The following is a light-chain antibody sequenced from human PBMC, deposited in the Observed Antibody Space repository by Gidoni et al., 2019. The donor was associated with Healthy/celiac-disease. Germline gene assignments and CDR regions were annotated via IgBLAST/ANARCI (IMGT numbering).Light chain of an antibody. V-gene: IGKV1-NL1*01. CDR2: AAT. CDR3: QQYYSTPRT. CDR1: QCISNS. J-gene: IGKJ1*01. Sequence: DIQMTQSPSSLSASVGDRVTITCRASQCISNSLAWYQQKPGKAPKLLLYAATRSESGVPSRCSGSGSGTDYTLTISSLQPEDFATYYCQQYYSTPRTFGQGTKVEIK.